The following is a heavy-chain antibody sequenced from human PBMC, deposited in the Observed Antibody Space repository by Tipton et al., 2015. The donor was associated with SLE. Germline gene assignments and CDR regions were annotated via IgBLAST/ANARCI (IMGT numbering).Heavy chain of an antibody. V-gene: IGHV4-34*01. CDR3: ACRIAARRSSLIPFDY. Sequence: TLSLTCSVYGGSFSGTSWNWIRQPPGKGLEWIGEINHSGNTNYNPSLKSRVTISVDTSKNQFSLKLSSVTAADTAVYYCACRIAARRSSLIPFDYWGQGTLVTVSS. D-gene: IGHD6-6*01. CDR1: GGSFSGTS. CDR2: INHSGNT. J-gene: IGHJ4*02.